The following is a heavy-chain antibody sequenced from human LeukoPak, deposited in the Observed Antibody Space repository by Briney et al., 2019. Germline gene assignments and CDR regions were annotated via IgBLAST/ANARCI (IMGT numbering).Heavy chain of an antibody. Sequence: PGGSLRLSCAASGFTFSSYGMHWVRQAPGKGLEWVAFIRYDGSYKYYADSVKGRFTISRDNSKNTLYLQMNSLRTEDTAVYYCARPGPDAFDIWGQGTMVTVSS. CDR2: IRYDGSYK. CDR3: ARPGPDAFDI. CDR1: GFTFSSYG. V-gene: IGHV3-30*02. J-gene: IGHJ3*02. D-gene: IGHD1-14*01.